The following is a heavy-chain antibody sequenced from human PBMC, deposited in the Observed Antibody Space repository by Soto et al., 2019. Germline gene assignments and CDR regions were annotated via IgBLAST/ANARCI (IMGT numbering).Heavy chain of an antibody. Sequence: ASVTGSFTAAGSTFTGYYMHWVRQAPGQGLEWMGWINPNSGGTNYAQKFQGRVTMTRDTSISTAYMELSRLRSDDTAVYYCARILNIGVATIKGALGYWGPATLVTV. D-gene: IGHD5-12*01. V-gene: IGHV1-2*02. CDR3: ARILNIGVATIKGALGY. J-gene: IGHJ1*01. CDR1: GSTFTGYY. CDR2: INPNSGGT.